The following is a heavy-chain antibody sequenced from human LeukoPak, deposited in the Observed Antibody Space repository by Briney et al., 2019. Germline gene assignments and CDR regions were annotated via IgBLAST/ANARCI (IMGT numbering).Heavy chain of an antibody. V-gene: IGHV1-69*04. CDR2: IIPILGIA. CDR1: GGTFSSYA. J-gene: IGHJ4*02. Sequence: SVKVSCKASGGTFSSYAISWVRQAPGQGLEWMGRIIPILGIANYAQKFQGRVTITADKSTSTAYMGLSSLRSEDTAVYYCARDRAPDDYGDYIFLHWGQGTLVTVSS. CDR3: ARDRAPDDYGDYIFLH. D-gene: IGHD4-17*01.